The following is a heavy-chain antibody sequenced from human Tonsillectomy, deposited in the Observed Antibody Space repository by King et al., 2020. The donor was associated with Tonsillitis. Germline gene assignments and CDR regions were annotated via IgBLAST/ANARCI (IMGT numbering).Heavy chain of an antibody. D-gene: IGHD1-1*01. Sequence: VQLVESGGGVVQPGRSHRLSCAASGFTLTTHGMHWVRQAPGKGLEWVALIWYDGSNKYYADSVKGRFTISRDNSKNALFLQMNSLRAEDSAVYYCARDYRLYKYYYYGMGVWGQGTTVTVSS. CDR3: ARDYRLYKYYYYGMGV. CDR1: GFTLTTHG. J-gene: IGHJ6*02. CDR2: IWYDGSNK. V-gene: IGHV3-33*01.